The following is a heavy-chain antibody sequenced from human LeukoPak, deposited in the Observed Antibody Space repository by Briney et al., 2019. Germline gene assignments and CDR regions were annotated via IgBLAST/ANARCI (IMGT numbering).Heavy chain of an antibody. J-gene: IGHJ5*02. CDR1: GGSISSGSNY. CDR2: IYSSGST. V-gene: IGHV4-61*02. CDR3: AREGYSSSSHGDGWFDP. D-gene: IGHD6-6*01. Sequence: ASETLSLTCSVSGGSISSGSNYWSWIRQPAGKGLEWIGRIYSSGSTNYSPSLKSRVTISVDTSKNQFSLKLSSVTAADTAVYYCAREGYSSSSHGDGWFDPWGQGTLVTVSS.